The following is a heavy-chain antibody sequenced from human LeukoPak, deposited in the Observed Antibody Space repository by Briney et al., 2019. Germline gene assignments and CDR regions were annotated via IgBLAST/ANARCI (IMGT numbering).Heavy chain of an antibody. CDR2: ISYSGTT. CDR1: GGSISSRPYY. CDR3: ARGTLYRGWSYYLDF. D-gene: IGHD6-19*01. V-gene: IGHV4-39*07. J-gene: IGHJ4*02. Sequence: PSETLSLTCTVSGGSISSRPYYWGWVRQPPGKGLEWIGTISYSGTTYYSPSFKSRVTISLDTSKNQFSLKLSSVTAADTAIYYCARGTLYRGWSYYLDFWGQGSQVTVSS.